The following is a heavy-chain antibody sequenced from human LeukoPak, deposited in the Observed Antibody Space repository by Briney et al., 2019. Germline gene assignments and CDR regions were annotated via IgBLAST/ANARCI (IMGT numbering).Heavy chain of an antibody. V-gene: IGHV3-7*01. CDR1: GFTFTTYA. J-gene: IGHJ4*02. CDR2: IHQDGSVT. D-gene: IGHD3-16*01. Sequence: GGSLRLSCAASGFTFTTYAMSWFRQTPGKGLEWVGNIHQDGSVTNYVDAVKGRFTISRDNARNSVFLQLNSLRAEDTALYYCARGRGWVDHWGQGTLVTVSS. CDR3: ARGRGWVDH.